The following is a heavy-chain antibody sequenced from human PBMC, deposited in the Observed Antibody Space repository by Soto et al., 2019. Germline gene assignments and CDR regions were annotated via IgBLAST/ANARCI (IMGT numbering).Heavy chain of an antibody. D-gene: IGHD3-3*01. Sequence: ASVKVSCKASGYTFTDYAMHWVRQAPGQRLEWMGWINAGSGDTKYSQRFQGRVTISRDTSATTAYMELSSLRSEDTAVYYCARPGHYDFWSGYYTGPDYYYYAMDVWGQGTTVTVSS. CDR1: GYTFTDYA. CDR2: INAGSGDT. V-gene: IGHV1-3*01. J-gene: IGHJ6*02. CDR3: ARPGHYDFWSGYYTGPDYYYYAMDV.